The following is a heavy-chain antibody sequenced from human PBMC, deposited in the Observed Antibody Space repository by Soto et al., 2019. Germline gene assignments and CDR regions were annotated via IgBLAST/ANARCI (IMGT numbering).Heavy chain of an antibody. V-gene: IGHV3-7*03. CDR2: INEDGSQK. CDR1: GFSFIGYW. Sequence: HPWGSLRLSCAASGFSFIGYWMSWVRQAPGKGLEWVANINEDGSQKNYVDSVGGRFTISRDNTQNSLFLQMNSLRPEDTAVFYCAKGGWLDDWGPGTLVTVSS. CDR3: AKGGWLDD. J-gene: IGHJ5*02.